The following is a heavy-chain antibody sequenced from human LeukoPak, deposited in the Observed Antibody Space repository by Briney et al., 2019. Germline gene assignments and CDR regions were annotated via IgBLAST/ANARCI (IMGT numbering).Heavy chain of an antibody. J-gene: IGHJ4*02. V-gene: IGHV3-66*01. D-gene: IGHD4-23*01. CDR3: ARDRDYGGASFDY. CDR2: IFSANNK. CDR1: GFSVTSNH. Sequence: GGSLRLSCAASGFSVTSNHMPWVRQAAGKGLEWDSIIFSANNKYYADSVKGRFSISRDNSKNTLYLQMNSLRAEDTAVYYCARDRDYGGASFDYWGQGTLVTVSS.